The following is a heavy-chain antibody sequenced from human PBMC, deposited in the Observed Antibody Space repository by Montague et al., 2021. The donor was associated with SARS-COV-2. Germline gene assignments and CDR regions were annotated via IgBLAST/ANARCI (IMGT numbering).Heavy chain of an antibody. Sequence: SETLSLTCTVYAGSINNYYWSLTRPSPGRGLETTAHIYYSGSKVXSPFLKRRATMSIDTSKNQFSLRLNSVTAADTAVYFCARTTYFDLASIYYYVMDVWGHRTPATV. D-gene: IGHD3-9*01. V-gene: IGHV4-59*08. CDR1: AGSINNYY. J-gene: IGHJ6*02. CDR3: ARTTYFDLASIYYYVMDV. CDR2: IYYSGSK.